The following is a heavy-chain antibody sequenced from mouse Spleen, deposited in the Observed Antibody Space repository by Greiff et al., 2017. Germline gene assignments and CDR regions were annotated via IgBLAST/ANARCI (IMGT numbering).Heavy chain of an antibody. Sequence: QVQLKQPGAELVKPGASVKLSCKASGYTFTSYWMHWVKQRPGQGLEWIGEINPSNGRTNYNEKFKSKATLTVDKSSSTAYMQLSSLTSEDSAVYYCARDGKGYFDVWGAGTTVTVSS. J-gene: IGHJ1*01. CDR3: ARDGKGYFDV. CDR2: INPSNGRT. V-gene: IGHV1S81*02. CDR1: GYTFTSYW. D-gene: IGHD2-1*01.